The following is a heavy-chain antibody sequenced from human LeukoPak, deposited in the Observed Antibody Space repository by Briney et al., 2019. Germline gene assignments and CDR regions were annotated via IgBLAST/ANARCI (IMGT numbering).Heavy chain of an antibody. D-gene: IGHD3-10*01. V-gene: IGHV4-38-2*02. Sequence: PSETLSLTCSVSGFSIGTGYSWGWIRQPPGKGLEWIGTIYHHGNTYFNPSLMSRVIISLDTSKNRFSLRLTSVTAADTAVYYCAREVESWIGDLLSYFDAWGQGIQVTVSS. CDR2: IYHHGNT. J-gene: IGHJ4*02. CDR1: GFSIGTGYS. CDR3: AREVESWIGDLLSYFDA.